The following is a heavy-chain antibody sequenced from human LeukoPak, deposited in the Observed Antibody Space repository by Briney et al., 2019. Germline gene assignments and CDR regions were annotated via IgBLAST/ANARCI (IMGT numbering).Heavy chain of an antibody. V-gene: IGHV3-74*01. CDR1: GFTFSSYW. D-gene: IGHD4-17*01. J-gene: IGHJ1*01. CDR3: ARPLYGDVAKYFQR. CDR2: TNKDGSRT. Sequence: GGSLRLSCAASGFTFSSYWMHWGRQAPGKGLGWVSHTNKDGSRTSYAGSVRGRFTISRDNAKNTLYLQMSSLRAEDTALYFCARPLYGDVAKYFQRWGQGTRVTVSS.